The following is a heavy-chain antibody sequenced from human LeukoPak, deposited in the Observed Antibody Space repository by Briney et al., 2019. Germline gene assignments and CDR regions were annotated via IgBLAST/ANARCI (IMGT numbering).Heavy chain of an antibody. D-gene: IGHD5-24*01. CDR2: IIPIFGTA. J-gene: IGHJ3*02. CDR1: GGTFSSYA. Sequence: SVKVSCKASGGTFSSYAISWVRQAPGQGLEWMGRIIPIFGTANYAQKFQGRVTITTDESTSTANMELSSLRSEDTAVYYCARERSGWPQFLQTERRAFDIWGQGTMVTVSS. CDR3: ARERSGWPQFLQTERRAFDI. V-gene: IGHV1-69*05.